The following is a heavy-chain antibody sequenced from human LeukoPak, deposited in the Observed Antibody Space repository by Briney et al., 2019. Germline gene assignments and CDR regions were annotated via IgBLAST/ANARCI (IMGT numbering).Heavy chain of an antibody. CDR1: GFTFSSYG. CDR3: ARDRAADLIPDYYFDY. D-gene: IGHD2-15*01. Sequence: PGRSLRLSCAASGFTFSSYGMHWVRQAPGKGLEWVAVISYDGSNKYYADSVKGRFTISRDNSKNTLYLQMNSLRAEDTAVYYCARDRAADLIPDYYFDYWGQGTLVTVSS. CDR2: ISYDGSNK. J-gene: IGHJ4*02. V-gene: IGHV3-30*03.